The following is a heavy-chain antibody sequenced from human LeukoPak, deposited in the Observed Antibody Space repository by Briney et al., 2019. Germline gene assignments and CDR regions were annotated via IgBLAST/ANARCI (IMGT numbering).Heavy chain of an antibody. CDR3: ARLSAEGLNYFDY. D-gene: IGHD1-14*01. Sequence: GESLKISCKASGYSFTNNWIGWVRQMPGKGLEWMGIIYPGDSDTRYSPSFQGQVTISADKSISTAYLQWSSLKASDTAMYYCARLSAEGLNYFDYWGQGTLVTVSS. J-gene: IGHJ4*02. V-gene: IGHV5-51*01. CDR2: IYPGDSDT. CDR1: GYSFTNNW.